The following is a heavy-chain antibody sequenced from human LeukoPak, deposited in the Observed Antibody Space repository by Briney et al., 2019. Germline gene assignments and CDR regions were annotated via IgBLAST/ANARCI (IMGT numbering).Heavy chain of an antibody. CDR2: ISSSGFTI. D-gene: IGHD6-13*01. Sequence: GGSLRLSSAASGFTFSDYYMTWIRQAPGKGLEWLSYISSSGFTIDYADSVKGRFTISRDNAKKSLDLQMNSLRAEDTAVYYCARSSSWSVPVDYWGQGTLVTVSS. CDR3: ARSSSWSVPVDY. J-gene: IGHJ4*02. V-gene: IGHV3-11*04. CDR1: GFTFSDYY.